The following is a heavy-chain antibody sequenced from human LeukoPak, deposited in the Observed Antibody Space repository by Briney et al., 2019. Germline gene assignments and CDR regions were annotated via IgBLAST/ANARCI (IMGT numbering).Heavy chain of an antibody. J-gene: IGHJ4*02. CDR1: GFTFSSHA. V-gene: IGHV3-23*01. D-gene: IGHD1-26*01. CDR2: MNDSGDYT. CDR3: ANSLDLAMGGIDY. Sequence: PGGSLRLSCAASGFTFSSHAMSWVRQALGKGLNGVSGMNDSGDYTYYTDSVKGRFTISRDNSQNTVYLQMHSLRAEDTAVYYCANSLDLAMGGIDYWGQGTLVTVSS.